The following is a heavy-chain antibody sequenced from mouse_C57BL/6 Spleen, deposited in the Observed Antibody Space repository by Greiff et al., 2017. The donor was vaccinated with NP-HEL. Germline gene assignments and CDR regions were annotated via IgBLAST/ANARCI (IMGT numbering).Heavy chain of an antibody. Sequence: DVKLVESEGGLVQPGSSMKLSCTASGFTFSDYYMAWVRQVPEKGLEWVANINYDGSSTYYLDSLKSRFIISRDNAKNILYLQMSSLKSEDTATYYCARGGITTVVEGYAMDYWGQGTSVTVSS. D-gene: IGHD1-1*01. V-gene: IGHV5-16*01. CDR2: INYDGSST. J-gene: IGHJ4*01. CDR1: GFTFSDYY. CDR3: ARGGITTVVEGYAMDY.